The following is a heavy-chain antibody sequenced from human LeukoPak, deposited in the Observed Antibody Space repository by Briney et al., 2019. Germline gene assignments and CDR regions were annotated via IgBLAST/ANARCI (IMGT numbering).Heavy chain of an antibody. CDR2: ISSSSSYI. CDR3: ARSQLGEFRTAFDI. J-gene: IGHJ3*02. CDR1: GFTFSSYS. D-gene: IGHD7-27*01. V-gene: IGHV3-21*01. Sequence: GGSLRLPCAASGFTFSSYSMNWVRQAPGKGLEWVSSISSSSSYIYYADSVKGRFTISRDNAKNSLYLQMNSLRAEDTAVYYCARSQLGEFRTAFDIWGQGTMVTVSS.